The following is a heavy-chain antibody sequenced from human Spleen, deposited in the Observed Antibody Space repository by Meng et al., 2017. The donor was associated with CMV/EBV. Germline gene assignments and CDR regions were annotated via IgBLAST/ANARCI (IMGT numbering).Heavy chain of an antibody. CDR3: AREEDNWFDP. CDR2: IYYSGST. V-gene: IGHV4-39*07. J-gene: IGHJ5*02. CDR1: GGSISSSSYY. Sequence: QLQLQESGPGLVKPSETLSPTCTGSGGSISSSSYYWGWIRQPPGKGLEWIGSIYYSGSTYYNPSLKSRVTISVDTSKNQFSLKLSSVTAADTAVYYCAREEDNWFDPWGQGTLVTVSS.